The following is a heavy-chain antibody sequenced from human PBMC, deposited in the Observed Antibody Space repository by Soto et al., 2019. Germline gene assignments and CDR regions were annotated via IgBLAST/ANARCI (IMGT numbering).Heavy chain of an antibody. CDR2: IIPILGIA. Sequence: SVKVSCKASGGTFSSYTISWVRQAPGQGLEWMGRIIPILGIANYAQKFQGRVTITADKSTSTAYMELSSLRSEDTAVYYCAHGEGYCSGGSCTYAEYFQHWGQGTLVTVSS. CDR1: GGTFSSYT. D-gene: IGHD2-15*01. V-gene: IGHV1-69*02. CDR3: AHGEGYCSGGSCTYAEYFQH. J-gene: IGHJ1*01.